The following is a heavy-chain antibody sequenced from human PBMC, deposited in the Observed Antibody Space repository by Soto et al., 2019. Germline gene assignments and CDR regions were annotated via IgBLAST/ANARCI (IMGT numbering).Heavy chain of an antibody. CDR1: GYTFTSYY. Sequence: QVQLVQSGAEVKKPGASVKVSCKASGYTFTSYYMHWVRQAPGQGLEWMGIINPSGGSTSYAQKFQGRVTMTRDTSTSTVYMELSSLRSEDTAVYYCAREPGGFWSGYPHYHYYGMDVWGQGTTVTVSS. CDR2: INPSGGST. D-gene: IGHD3-3*01. V-gene: IGHV1-46*01. J-gene: IGHJ6*02. CDR3: AREPGGFWSGYPHYHYYGMDV.